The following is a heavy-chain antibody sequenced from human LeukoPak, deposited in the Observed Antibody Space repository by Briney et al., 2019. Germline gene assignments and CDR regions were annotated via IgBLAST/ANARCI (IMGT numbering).Heavy chain of an antibody. Sequence: GGSLRLSCAASGFTLRSNGMHWVRQAPGKGLEWVAFVRYDGSEKYYADSVKGRFTISRDNSKNMLYMEMNSLRTEDTAVYYCANDQPFGPFDYWGQGSLVTVSS. CDR3: ANDQPFGPFDY. CDR2: VRYDGSEK. D-gene: IGHD3-16*01. V-gene: IGHV3-30*02. CDR1: GFTLRSNG. J-gene: IGHJ4*01.